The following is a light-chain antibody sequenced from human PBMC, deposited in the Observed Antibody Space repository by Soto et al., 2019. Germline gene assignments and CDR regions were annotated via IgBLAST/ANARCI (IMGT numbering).Light chain of an antibody. CDR3: MQGLQSTIT. CDR2: LGS. J-gene: IGKJ5*01. V-gene: IGKV2-28*01. CDR1: QSLPHRNGKNY. Sequence: DIVMTQSPFSLAVTPGESASISCRSSQSLPHRNGKNYLDWYLQKPGQSPQLLIYLGSSRASGVPDRVSGSGSGTDFTLKIGRVEAEDVGIYYCMQGLQSTITFGQGTRLEIK.